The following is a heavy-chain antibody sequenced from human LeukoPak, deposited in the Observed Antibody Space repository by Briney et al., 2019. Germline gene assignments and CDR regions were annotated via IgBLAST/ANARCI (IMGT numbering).Heavy chain of an antibody. V-gene: IGHV4-59*01. Sequence: SETLSLTCTVSGGSISSYYWRWIRQPPGKGLEWIGHIYDSGSTNYNPSLKSRVTMSLDTSKSQFSLKLSSVTAADTAVYYCAREGYYGSGNLDYWGQGTLVTVSS. CDR2: IYDSGST. CDR3: AREGYYGSGNLDY. CDR1: GGSISSYY. J-gene: IGHJ4*02. D-gene: IGHD3-10*01.